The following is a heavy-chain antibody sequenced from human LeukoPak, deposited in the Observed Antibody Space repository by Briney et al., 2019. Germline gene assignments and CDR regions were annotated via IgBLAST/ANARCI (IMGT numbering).Heavy chain of an antibody. CDR3: ARYETTALYFDY. CDR1: GFTFSSYC. J-gene: IGHJ4*02. Sequence: GGSLRLSCAASGFTFSSYCMNWVRQAPGKGLEWVSSITSSSSYIYYADSVKGRFTISRDNAKNSLYLQMNSLRAEDTAVYYCARYETTALYFDYWGQGTLVTVSS. CDR2: ITSSSSYI. D-gene: IGHD4-17*01. V-gene: IGHV3-21*01.